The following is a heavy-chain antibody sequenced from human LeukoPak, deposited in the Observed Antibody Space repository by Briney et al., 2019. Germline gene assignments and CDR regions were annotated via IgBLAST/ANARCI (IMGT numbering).Heavy chain of an antibody. CDR3: ARDSRVRGVIAVDNWFDP. D-gene: IGHD3-10*01. V-gene: IGHV4-39*07. Sequence: NPSETLSLTCTVSGGSISSSSYYWGWIRQPPGKGLEWIGSIYHSGSTYYNPSLKSRVTISVDTSKNQFSLKLSSVTAADTAVYYCARDSRVRGVIAVDNWFDPWGQGTLVTVSS. CDR1: GGSISSSSYY. CDR2: IYHSGST. J-gene: IGHJ5*02.